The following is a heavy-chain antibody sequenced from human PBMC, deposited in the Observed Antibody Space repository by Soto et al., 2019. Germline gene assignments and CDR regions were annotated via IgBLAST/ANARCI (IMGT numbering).Heavy chain of an antibody. D-gene: IGHD1-26*01. CDR3: AFFFQAEDGIRATVPVSAFLLNRSSDL. V-gene: IGHV4-39*01. CDR2: IYYSGSP. Sequence: PGKGLEWIGSIYYSGSPYYNPSLKSRVTISVDTSKNQFSLKLSSVTAADTAVYYCAFFFQAEDGIRATVPVSAFLLNRSSDL. J-gene: IGHJ2*01.